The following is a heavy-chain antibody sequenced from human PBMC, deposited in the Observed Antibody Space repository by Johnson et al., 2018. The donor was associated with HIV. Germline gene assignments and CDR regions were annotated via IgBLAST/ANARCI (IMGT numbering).Heavy chain of an antibody. CDR3: ARDSPRAAAGLLIGAFDI. Sequence: VQLVESGGGLVQPGGSLRLSCAASGFTVSSNYMSWVRQAPGKGLAWVSVFYSGGFTYYADSVKGRFTISRDNSKNTLYLQMNSLRAEDTAVYYCARDSPRAAAGLLIGAFDIWGQGTMVTVSS. CDR2: FYSGGFT. V-gene: IGHV3-66*01. J-gene: IGHJ3*02. D-gene: IGHD6-13*01. CDR1: GFTVSSNY.